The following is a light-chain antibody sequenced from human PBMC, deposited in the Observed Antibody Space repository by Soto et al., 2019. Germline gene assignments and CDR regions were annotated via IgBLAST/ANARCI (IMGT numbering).Light chain of an antibody. Sequence: QSVLTQPPSVSGAPGQRVTISCTGSSSNIGAGYDVHWYQQLPGTAPKLLIYGNSNRPSGVPDRFSGSKSGTSASLAITGLQGEGGAYYYRPALGSHPPRVFGGGTKLTVL. CDR3: PALGSHPPRV. CDR2: GNS. V-gene: IGLV1-40*01. J-gene: IGLJ2*01. CDR1: SSNIGAGYD.